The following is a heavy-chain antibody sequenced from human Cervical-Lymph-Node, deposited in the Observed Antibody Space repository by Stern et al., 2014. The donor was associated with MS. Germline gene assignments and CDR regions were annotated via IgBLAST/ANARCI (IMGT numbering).Heavy chain of an antibody. CDR1: GGTFSSYA. CDR2: IIPIFGTA. V-gene: IGHV1-69*01. J-gene: IGHJ4*02. Sequence: VHLVESGAEVKKPGSSVKVSCKASGGTFSSYAISWVRQAPGQGLEWMGGIIPIFGTANYAQKFQGRVTITADESTSTAYMELSSLRSEDTAVYYCARAAVLVAATPRFDYWGQGTLVTVSS. CDR3: ARAAVLVAATPRFDY. D-gene: IGHD2-15*01.